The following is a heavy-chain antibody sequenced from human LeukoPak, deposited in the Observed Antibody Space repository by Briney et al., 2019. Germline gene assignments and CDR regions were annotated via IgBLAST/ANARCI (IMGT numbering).Heavy chain of an antibody. CDR2: ISAYNGNT. V-gene: IGHV1-18*01. J-gene: IGHJ4*02. CDR1: GYTFTSYG. Sequence: ASVKVSCKASGYTFTSYGISWVRQAPGQGLEWMGWISAYNGNTNYAQKLQGRVTMTTGTSASTAYMELRSLRSDHTAVYYCARDVAYGDYLFGYWGQGTLVTVSS. CDR3: ARDVAYGDYLFGY. D-gene: IGHD4-17*01.